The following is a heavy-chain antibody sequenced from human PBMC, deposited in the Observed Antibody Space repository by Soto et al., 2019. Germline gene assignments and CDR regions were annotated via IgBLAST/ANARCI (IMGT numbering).Heavy chain of an antibody. CDR3: ARARNYEYYYYYMDV. CDR1: GFTFSSYS. CDR2: ISSSSTTI. D-gene: IGHD4-4*01. V-gene: IGHV3-48*02. J-gene: IGHJ6*03. Sequence: GGSLRLSCVVPGFTFSSYSMNWVRQAPGKGLEWVSHISSSSTTIYYADSVKGRFTISRDNAKNSLYLQMNSLRDEDTAVYFCARARNYEYYYYYMDVWGKGTTVTVSS.